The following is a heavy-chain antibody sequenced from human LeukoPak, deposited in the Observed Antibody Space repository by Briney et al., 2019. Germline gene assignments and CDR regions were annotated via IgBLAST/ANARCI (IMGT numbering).Heavy chain of an antibody. CDR2: IIPIFGTA. Sequence: VASVKVSCKASGGTFSSYAISWVRQAPGQGLEWMGGIIPIFGTANYAQKFQGRVTITADKSTSTAYMELSRLRSDDTAVYYCARGESVVAARPRFDYWGQGTLVTVSS. CDR3: ARGESVVAARPRFDY. D-gene: IGHD2-15*01. CDR1: GGTFSSYA. V-gene: IGHV1-69*06. J-gene: IGHJ4*02.